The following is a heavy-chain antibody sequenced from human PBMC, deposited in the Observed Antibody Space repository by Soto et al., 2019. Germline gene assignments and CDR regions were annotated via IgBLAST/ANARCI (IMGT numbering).Heavy chain of an antibody. J-gene: IGHJ4*02. Sequence: QVQLVQSGAEVKKPGASVKVSCKASGYTFTSYGISWVRQAPGQGLEWMGWISAYNGNTNYAQKLQGRVTMTTDTSTSTGYNGLRSLGSGDTAVYYCAREPNYFGYWGQGTLVTVSS. CDR3: AREPNYFGY. CDR1: GYTFTSYG. V-gene: IGHV1-18*01. CDR2: ISAYNGNT.